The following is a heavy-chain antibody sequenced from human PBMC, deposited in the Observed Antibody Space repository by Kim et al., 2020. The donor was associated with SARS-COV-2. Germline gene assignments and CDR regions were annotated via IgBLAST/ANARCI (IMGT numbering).Heavy chain of an antibody. J-gene: IGHJ4*02. CDR3: ARAGDFDY. V-gene: IGHV4-34*01. CDR2: SGST. Sequence: SGSTNYTPSLKSRVTISVDTSKNQFSLKLSSVTAADTAVYYCARAGDFDYWGQGTLVTVSS.